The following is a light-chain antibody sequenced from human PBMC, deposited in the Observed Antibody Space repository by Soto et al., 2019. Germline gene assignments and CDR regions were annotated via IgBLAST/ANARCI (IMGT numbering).Light chain of an antibody. J-gene: IGKJ1*01. CDR3: QQYGRSPWT. V-gene: IGKV3-20*01. Sequence: EIVLTQSPGTLSLSPGERATLSCRASQTVSSSYLAWYQQKPGQAPRLLIYGVSSRATGIPDRFSGSGSGTDFTLTISRLEPEDFAIYYCQQYGRSPWTF. CDR1: QTVSSSY. CDR2: GVS.